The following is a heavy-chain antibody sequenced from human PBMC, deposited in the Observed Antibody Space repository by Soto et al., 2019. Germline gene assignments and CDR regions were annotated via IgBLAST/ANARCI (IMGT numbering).Heavy chain of an antibody. CDR1: GGSLNSNY. Sequence: QVQLQQWGAGLLKPSETLSLTCGVYGGSLNSNYWTWVRQPPGKGLEWIGEINHSGNTNYNASLKGRVTISVDTSKKQFSLNLNSVTAADTAVYYCLSAWFDYWGQGILVTVSS. D-gene: IGHD6-19*01. CDR2: INHSGNT. CDR3: LSAWFDY. V-gene: IGHV4-34*02. J-gene: IGHJ4*02.